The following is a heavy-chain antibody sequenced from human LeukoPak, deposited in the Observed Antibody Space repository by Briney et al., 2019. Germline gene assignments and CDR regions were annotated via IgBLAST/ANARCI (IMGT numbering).Heavy chain of an antibody. V-gene: IGHV3-11*01. J-gene: IGHJ3*02. CDR1: GFTFSDYY. D-gene: IGHD3-22*01. CDR2: ISSSGSTI. Sequence: GGSLRLSCAASGFTFSDYYMSWIRQAPGKGLEWVSYISSSGSTIYYADSVKGRFTISRDNAKNSLYLQMNSLRAEDTAVYYCARRSPSYYYDGVAFDIWGQGTMVTVSS. CDR3: ARRSPSYYYDGVAFDI.